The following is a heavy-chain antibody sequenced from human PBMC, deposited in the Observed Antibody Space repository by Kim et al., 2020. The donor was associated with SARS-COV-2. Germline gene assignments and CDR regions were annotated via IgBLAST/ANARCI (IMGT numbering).Heavy chain of an antibody. CDR2: T. J-gene: IGHJ5*01. CDR3: ARGAGYSQKFDP. V-gene: IGHV1-2*02. D-gene: IGHD2-15*01. Sequence: TNYAQKFQGRVTMTSDTSVSTVYMELNSLTSDDTAVYFCARGAGYSQKFDPWGQGTLVTVSS.